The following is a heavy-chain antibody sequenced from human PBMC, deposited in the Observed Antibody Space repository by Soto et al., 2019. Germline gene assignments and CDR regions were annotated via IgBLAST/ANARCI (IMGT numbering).Heavy chain of an antibody. V-gene: IGHV3-23*01. CDR3: AKDRAGFSGSSWAPVDY. D-gene: IGHD6-13*01. CDR2: IGGSGGIT. CDR1: GFTFSSYG. Sequence: PGGSLRLSCAASGFTFSSYGMSWVRQAPGKGLEWVSGIGGSGGITYYADSVEGRFTISRDNSKNTLYLQMNSLRAEDTAVYYCAKDRAGFSGSSWAPVDYWGQGTLVTVSS. J-gene: IGHJ4*02.